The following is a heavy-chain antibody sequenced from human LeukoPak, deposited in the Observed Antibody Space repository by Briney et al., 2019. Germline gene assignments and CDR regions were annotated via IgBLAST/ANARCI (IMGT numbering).Heavy chain of an antibody. J-gene: IGHJ3*02. CDR1: GGSFSGYY. D-gene: IGHD3-22*01. Sequence: PSETLSLTCAVYGGSFSGYYWSWIRQPPGTGLEWIGEINHSGSTNYNPSLKSRVTISVDTSKNQFSLKLSSVTAADTAVYYCARHASYSYYYDSSGYYIWGQGTMVTVSS. V-gene: IGHV4-34*01. CDR2: INHSGST. CDR3: ARHASYSYYYDSSGYYI.